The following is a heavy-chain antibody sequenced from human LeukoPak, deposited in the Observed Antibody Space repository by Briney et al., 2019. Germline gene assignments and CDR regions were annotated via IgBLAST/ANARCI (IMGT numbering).Heavy chain of an antibody. D-gene: IGHD5-12*01. J-gene: IGHJ5*02. CDR3: AKGIVATIIYWFDP. CDR2: TSGSGGST. CDR1: GFTFSSYA. Sequence: GGSLRLSCAASGFTFSSYAMSWVRQAPGKGLEWVAATSGSGGSTYYADSVKGRFTISRDNSMNTLYLQMNSLRAEDTAVYYCAKGIVATIIYWFDPWGQGTLVTVSS. V-gene: IGHV3-23*01.